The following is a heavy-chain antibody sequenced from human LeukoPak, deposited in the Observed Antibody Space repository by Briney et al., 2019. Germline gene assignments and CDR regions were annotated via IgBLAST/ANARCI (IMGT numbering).Heavy chain of an antibody. CDR2: IYTSGST. CDR1: GGSISGYY. J-gene: IGHJ4*02. D-gene: IGHD3-22*01. Sequence: SETLSLTCTVSGGSISGYYWSWIRQPAGKGLEWIGRIYTSGSTNYNPSLKSRVTMSVDTSKNQFSLNLSSVTAADTAVYFCARDRYYYDSSGYLNLDYWGQGTLVTVSS. CDR3: ARDRYYYDSSGYLNLDY. V-gene: IGHV4-4*07.